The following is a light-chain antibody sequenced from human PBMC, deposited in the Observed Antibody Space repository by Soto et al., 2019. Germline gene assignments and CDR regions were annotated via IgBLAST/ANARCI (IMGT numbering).Light chain of an antibody. CDR3: QQHNSYPLT. V-gene: IGKV1-9*01. J-gene: IGKJ4*01. CDR1: QGISSY. CDR2: AAS. Sequence: IQLTQSPSSLSASVGDRVTITCRASQGISSYLAWCQQKPGKAPKLLIYAASTLQSGVPSRFSGSGSGTDFTLTISSLQPEDFATYYCQQHNSYPLTFGGGTQVEIK.